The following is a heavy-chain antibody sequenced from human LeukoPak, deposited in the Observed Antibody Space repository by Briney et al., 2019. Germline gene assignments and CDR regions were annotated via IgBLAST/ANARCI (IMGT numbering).Heavy chain of an antibody. Sequence: GGSLRLSCAASGVTVRNVWMTWIRQASGKGLEWVGRIKEKTDGGTTDYAAPVKGRFTISRDDSKNTLYLQMNSLKTDDTAVYYCTSALGYWGQGTLVTVSS. J-gene: IGHJ4*02. CDR3: TSALGY. CDR1: GVTVRNVW. V-gene: IGHV3-15*01. CDR2: IKEKTDGGTT. D-gene: IGHD3-16*01.